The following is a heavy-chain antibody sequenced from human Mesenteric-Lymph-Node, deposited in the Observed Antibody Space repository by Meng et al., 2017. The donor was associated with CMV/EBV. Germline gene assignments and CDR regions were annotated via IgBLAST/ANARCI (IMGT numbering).Heavy chain of an antibody. J-gene: IGHJ4*02. CDR3: AKDSSSTGYYFDY. CDR2: IWYDGSNK. V-gene: IGHV3-33*06. Sequence: GESLKISCAASGFTFSSYGMHWVRQAPGKGLEWVAVIWYDGSNKYYADSVKGRFTISRDNSKNTLYLQMNSLRAEDTAVYYCAKDSSSTGYYFDYWGQGTLVIVSS. CDR1: GFTFSSYG. D-gene: IGHD6-6*01.